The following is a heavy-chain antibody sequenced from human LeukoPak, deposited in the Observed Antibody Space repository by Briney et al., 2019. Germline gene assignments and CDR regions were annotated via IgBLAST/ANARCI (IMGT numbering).Heavy chain of an antibody. J-gene: IGHJ6*01. D-gene: IGHD1-26*01. V-gene: IGHV3-23*01. CDR3: AKMKGHPLPKYYTDV. CDR2: ISGTGDNT. Sequence: PGGSLRLSPAASGVTFSSYAMSWVRQAPGKGLEWVSGISGTGDNTLYADSVKGRFTISRDNSKNTLYLEMNSLRAEDTAIYYCAKMKGHPLPKYYTDVWGQGTTVTVSS. CDR1: GVTFSSYA.